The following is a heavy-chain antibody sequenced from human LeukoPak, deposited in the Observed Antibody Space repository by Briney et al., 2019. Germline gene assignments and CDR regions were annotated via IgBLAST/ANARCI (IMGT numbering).Heavy chain of an antibody. V-gene: IGHV1-2*02. J-gene: IGHJ4*02. CDR3: ARVVVEAYYYDSSGSGPFDY. CDR1: GYTFTAYY. CDR2: INPNSGGT. D-gene: IGHD3-22*01. Sequence: ASVKASCKASGYTFTAYYMHWVRQAPGQGLEWMGWINPNSGGTNYAQKFQGRVSMTRDTSISTAYMELSRLRSDDTAVYYCARVVVEAYYYDSSGSGPFDYWGQGTLVTVSS.